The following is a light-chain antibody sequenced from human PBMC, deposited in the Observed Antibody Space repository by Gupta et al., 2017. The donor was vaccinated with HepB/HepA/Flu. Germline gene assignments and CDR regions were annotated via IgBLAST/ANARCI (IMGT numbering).Light chain of an antibody. J-gene: IGLJ3*02. CDR2: DDS. Sequence: SYDLTPLPSVSVSPGQTARITCSGAALPKKYVYWDQQKSGQVPVLVMYDDSKRASGIPERFSGSTSGTRATLTISGAQVEDEADYHCYSTDTSDIGVFGGGTKLTVL. CDR3: YSTDTSDIGV. V-gene: IGLV3-10*01. CDR1: ALPKKY.